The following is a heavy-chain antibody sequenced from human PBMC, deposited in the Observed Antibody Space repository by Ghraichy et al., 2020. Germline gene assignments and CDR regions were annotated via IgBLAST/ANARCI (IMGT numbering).Heavy chain of an antibody. CDR1: GFTFSSYA. CDR2: ISGSGGST. CDR3: AKVYDILTGYYPDYYFDY. J-gene: IGHJ4*02. D-gene: IGHD3-9*01. V-gene: IGHV3-23*01. Sequence: GGSLRLSCAASGFTFSSYAISWVRQAPGKGLEWVSAISGSGGSTYYADSVKGRFTISRDNSKNTLYLQMNSLRAEDTAVYYCAKVYDILTGYYPDYYFDYWGQGTLVTVSS.